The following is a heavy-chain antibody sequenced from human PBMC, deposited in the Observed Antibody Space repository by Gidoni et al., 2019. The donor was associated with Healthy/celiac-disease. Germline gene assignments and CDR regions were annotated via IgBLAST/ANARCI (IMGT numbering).Heavy chain of an antibody. CDR2: IRSKANSDAT. Sequence: EVHLVESGGGLVQPGGSLKLSCAASGFTFSRSAMHWVRQASGKGLEWVGRIRSKANSDATAYAASVKGRFTISRDDSKNTAYLQMNSLKTEDTAVYYCTRRGIVGATEDFDYWGQGTLVTVSS. V-gene: IGHV3-73*02. J-gene: IGHJ4*02. CDR3: TRRGIVGATEDFDY. D-gene: IGHD1-26*01. CDR1: GFTFSRSA.